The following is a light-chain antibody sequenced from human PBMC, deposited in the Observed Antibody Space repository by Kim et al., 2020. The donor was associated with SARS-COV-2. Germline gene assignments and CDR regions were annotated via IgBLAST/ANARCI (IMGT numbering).Light chain of an antibody. CDR3: QQYAASPFT. J-gene: IGKJ4*01. CDR1: QSGSGSH. V-gene: IGKV3-20*01. Sequence: SPGESATHSCQASQSGSGSHLAWYQQKPGQTPRILIYDASSRVTGISDRFSGSGSGTDFTLTISRLQPEDFAVYYCQQYAASPFTFGGGTKVDIK. CDR2: DAS.